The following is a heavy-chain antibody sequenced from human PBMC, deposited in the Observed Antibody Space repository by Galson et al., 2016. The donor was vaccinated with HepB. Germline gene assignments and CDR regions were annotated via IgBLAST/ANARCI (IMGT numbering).Heavy chain of an antibody. J-gene: IGHJ4*02. V-gene: IGHV3-30*03. D-gene: IGHD1-26*01. CDR3: VSGEVGGK. CDR1: GFAFRTYS. CDR2: ISYDGTKK. Sequence: SLRLSCAASGFAFRTYSMNWVRQTPGKGLEWVALISYDGTKKNYADSVKGRFTISRDNSKKTLYLQMNSLRAEDTAVYHCVSGEVGGKWGQGTLVTVSS.